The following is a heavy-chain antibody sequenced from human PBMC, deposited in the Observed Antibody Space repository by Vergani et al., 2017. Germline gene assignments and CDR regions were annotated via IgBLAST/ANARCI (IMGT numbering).Heavy chain of an antibody. Sequence: EVQLVESGGGLVQPGGSLRLSCAASGFTFSSYSMNWVRQAPGKGLEWVSYISSSSSTIYYADSLKGRFTISRDNAKNSLYLQMNSLRAEDTAVYYCARDYGSGPPQSRRLLYDIGWFDPWGQGTLVTVSS. J-gene: IGHJ5*02. CDR2: ISSSSSTI. CDR1: GFTFSSYS. D-gene: IGHD3-10*01. V-gene: IGHV3-48*01. CDR3: ARDYGSGPPQSRRLLYDIGWFDP.